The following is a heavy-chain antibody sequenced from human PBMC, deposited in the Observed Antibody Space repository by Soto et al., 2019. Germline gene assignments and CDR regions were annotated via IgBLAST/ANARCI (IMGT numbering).Heavy chain of an antibody. CDR3: ARGRDTITMVRGVIITDFDY. J-gene: IGHJ4*02. CDR2: INPSGGST. V-gene: IGHV1-46*01. D-gene: IGHD3-10*01. CDR1: GYTFTSYY. Sequence: VASVKVSCKASGYTFTSYYMHWVRQAPGQGLEWMGIINPSGGSTSYAQKFQGRVTMTRDTSTSTVYMELSSLRSEDTAVYYCARGRDTITMVRGVIITDFDYWGQGTLVTVSS.